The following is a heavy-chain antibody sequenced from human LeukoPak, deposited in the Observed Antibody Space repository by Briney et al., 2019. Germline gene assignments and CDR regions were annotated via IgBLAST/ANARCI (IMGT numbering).Heavy chain of an antibody. CDR3: ARIPFVVVQAAIDY. V-gene: IGHV4-61*01. D-gene: IGHD2-2*02. CDR2: IYYSGRT. CDR1: GDSVSSGSYY. Sequence: PSETVSLTCTVSGDSVSSGSYYWSWIPQPPGKVLEWIGHIYYSGRTNSNPSLKSRVTISVDTSKNQFALKLSSVTAADTAVYCCARIPFVVVQAAIDYWGQGTGVSVPT. J-gene: IGHJ4*02.